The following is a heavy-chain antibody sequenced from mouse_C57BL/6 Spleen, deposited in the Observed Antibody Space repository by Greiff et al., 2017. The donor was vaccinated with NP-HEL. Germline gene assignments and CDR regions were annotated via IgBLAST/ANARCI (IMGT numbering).Heavy chain of an antibody. CDR1: GYTFTSYW. V-gene: IGHV1-55*01. Sequence: QVQLQQPGAELVKPGASVKMSCKASGYTFTSYWITWVKQRPGQGLEWIGDIYPGSGSNNYNEKFKSKATLTVDKSYSTAYMQLSSRTSEDSAVYYCARPLLYYYAMDYWGQGPSVTVSS. CDR2: IYPGSGSN. J-gene: IGHJ4*01. CDR3: ARPLLYYYAMDY. D-gene: IGHD1-1*01.